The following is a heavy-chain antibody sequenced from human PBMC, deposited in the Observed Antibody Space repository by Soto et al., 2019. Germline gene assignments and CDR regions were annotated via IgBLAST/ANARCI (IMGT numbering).Heavy chain of an antibody. CDR1: GFTFSDHY. D-gene: IGHD3-10*01. CDR3: ARGSRRFRDSYYYFAMDV. Sequence: EVQLVESGGGLVQPGGSLRLSCAASGFTFSDHYMDWVRQAPGKGLEWVGRTRDKANSYTTEYAASVKGRFTISRDDSRNALYLQMNSLQTEDTAVYYCARGSRRFRDSYYYFAMDVWGQGTAVTVSS. CDR2: TRDKANSYTT. V-gene: IGHV3-72*01. J-gene: IGHJ6*02.